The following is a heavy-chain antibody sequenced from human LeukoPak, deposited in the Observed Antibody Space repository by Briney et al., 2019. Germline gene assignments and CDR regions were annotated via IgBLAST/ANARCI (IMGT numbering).Heavy chain of an antibody. CDR1: GFTFSSYG. CDR2: IRYDGSNK. D-gene: IGHD2-21*02. CDR3: AKDPSAYCGGDCYSVGWFDP. J-gene: IGHJ5*02. V-gene: IGHV3-30*02. Sequence: PGGSLRLSCAASGFTFSSYGMHWVRQAPGKGLEWVAFIRYDGSNKYYADSVKGRFTISRDNSKNTLYLQMNSLRAEDTAVYYCAKDPSAYCGGDCYSVGWFDPWGQGTLVTVSS.